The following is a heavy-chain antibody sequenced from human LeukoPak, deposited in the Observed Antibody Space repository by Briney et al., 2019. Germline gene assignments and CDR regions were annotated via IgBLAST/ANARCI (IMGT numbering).Heavy chain of an antibody. CDR2: IYSGGST. CDR1: GFTVSSNY. J-gene: IGHJ4*02. V-gene: IGHV3-53*01. Sequence: GGSLRLSCAASGFTVSSNYMSWVRQAPGKGLEWVSVIYSGGSTYYTDSVRGRFTISRDNAKNSLYLQMNSLRDEDTAVYYCARDNNYAFDCWGQGTLVTVSS. D-gene: IGHD5-24*01. CDR3: ARDNNYAFDC.